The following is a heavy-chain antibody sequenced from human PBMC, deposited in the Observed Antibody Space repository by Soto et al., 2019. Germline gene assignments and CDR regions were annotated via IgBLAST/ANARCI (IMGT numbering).Heavy chain of an antibody. CDR1: GFTFSNYA. CDR3: ARGTDTIGLPTYLDY. D-gene: IGHD3-10*01. V-gene: IGHV3-30*04. CDR2: ISYDGSDT. J-gene: IGHJ4*02. Sequence: GGSLRLSCKVSGFTFSNYALHWVRQAPGKGLEWVSLISYDGSDTYYADSVKGRFTISRDDSMSTLHLEMNSLRGDDTAIYYCARGTDTIGLPTYLDYWGQGTLVTVSS.